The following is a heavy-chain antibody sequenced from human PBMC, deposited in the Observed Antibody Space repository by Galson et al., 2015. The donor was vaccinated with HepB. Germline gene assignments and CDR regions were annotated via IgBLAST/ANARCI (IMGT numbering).Heavy chain of an antibody. J-gene: IGHJ4*02. CDR3: ANVRGYDSSGYYDY. Sequence: ETLSLTCTVSGGSISSSSYYWGWIRQPPGKGLEWIGSIYYSGSTYYNPSLKSRVTISVDTSKNQFSLKLSSVTAADTAVYYCANVRGYDSSGYYDYWGQGTLVTVPS. CDR2: IYYSGST. CDR1: GGSISSSSYY. V-gene: IGHV4-39*01. D-gene: IGHD3-22*01.